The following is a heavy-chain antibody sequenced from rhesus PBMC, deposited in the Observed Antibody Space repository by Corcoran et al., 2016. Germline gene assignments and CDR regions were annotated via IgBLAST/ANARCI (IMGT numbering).Heavy chain of an antibody. CDR1: GFSISTSAMG. CDR3: ARERNGDFEL. J-gene: IGHJ2*01. Sequence: QVTLKESGPALVKPTQTLTLTCTFSGFSISTSAMGVGWIRQPPGKALEWLAIIYWDDDKYYRTSLKSRLNIPKDTSKNQVVRTMTNMDPVDTATYYCARERNGDFELWGPGTRITIAS. D-gene: IGHD1-14*01. V-gene: IGHV2S1*01. CDR2: IYWDDDK.